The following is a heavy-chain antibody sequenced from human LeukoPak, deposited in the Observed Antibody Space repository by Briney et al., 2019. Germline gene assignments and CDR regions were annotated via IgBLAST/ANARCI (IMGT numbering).Heavy chain of an antibody. CDR1: GFTLSSYA. J-gene: IGHJ4*02. CDR3: ARYRYGTLYFDY. Sequence: GGSLRLSCAASGFTLSSYAMHWVRQAPGKGLEWVAVISYDGGEKYYADSVKGRFTISRDNPMNTLYLQMNSLRVEDTAVYYCARYRYGTLYFDYWSQGTLVTVSS. D-gene: IGHD4-17*01. CDR2: ISYDGGEK. V-gene: IGHV3-30-3*01.